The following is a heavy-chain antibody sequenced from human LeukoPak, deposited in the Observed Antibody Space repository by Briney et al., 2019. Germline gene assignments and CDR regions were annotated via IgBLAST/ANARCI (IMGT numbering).Heavy chain of an antibody. V-gene: IGHV3-30-3*01. Sequence: GGSLRLSCAASGFTFSSYAMHWVRQAPGKGLEWVAVISYDGSNKYYADSVKGRFTISRDNSKNTLYLQMNSLRDEDTAVYYCAREYSLAASLDYWGQGALVTVSS. J-gene: IGHJ4*02. CDR2: ISYDGSNK. CDR1: GFTFSSYA. CDR3: AREYSLAASLDY. D-gene: IGHD2-15*01.